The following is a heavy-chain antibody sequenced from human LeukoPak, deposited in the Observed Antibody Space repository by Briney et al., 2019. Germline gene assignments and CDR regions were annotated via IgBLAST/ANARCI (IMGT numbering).Heavy chain of an antibody. Sequence: ASVKVSCKASGYTFTSYDINWVRQATGQGLEWMGWMNPNSGNTGYAQKFQGRVTMTRSTSISTAYMELSSLRSEDTAVYYCARRPLYYYDSSGYRLFGNWFDPWGQGTLVTVSS. CDR1: GYTFTSYD. D-gene: IGHD3-22*01. CDR2: MNPNSGNT. J-gene: IGHJ5*02. CDR3: ARRPLYYYDSSGYRLFGNWFDP. V-gene: IGHV1-8*01.